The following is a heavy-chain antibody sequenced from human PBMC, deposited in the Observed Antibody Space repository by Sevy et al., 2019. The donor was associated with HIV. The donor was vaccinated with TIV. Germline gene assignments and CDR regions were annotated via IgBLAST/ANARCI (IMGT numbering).Heavy chain of an antibody. CDR3: VRDERAIASHFDY. J-gene: IGHJ4*02. CDR2: FDRTDIT. CDR1: GFTLSSYT. V-gene: IGHV3-48*02. Sequence: GESLKISCEASGFTLSSYTMNWVRQSPEKGLEWVATFDRTDITHYADSVKGRFIISSDTAKNSLFLQMNSLRDDDTAMYFCVRDERAIASHFDYWGRGTLVTVSS. D-gene: IGHD2-21*01.